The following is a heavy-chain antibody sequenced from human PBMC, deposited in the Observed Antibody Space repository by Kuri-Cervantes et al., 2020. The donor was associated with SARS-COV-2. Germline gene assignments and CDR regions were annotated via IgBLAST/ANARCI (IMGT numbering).Heavy chain of an antibody. CDR3: ARSTTGFTAMVTDYFDY. CDR2: IDWDDDK. D-gene: IGHD5-18*01. J-gene: IGHJ4*02. CDR1: GFSPSTSGMR. V-gene: IGHV2-70*04. Sequence: SGPTLVKPTQTLTLTCTFSGFSPSTSGMRVSWIRQPPGKALEWLARIDWDDDKFYSTSLKTRLTISKDTSKNQVVLTMTNMDPVDTATYYCARSTTGFTAMVTDYFDYWGQGTLVTVSS.